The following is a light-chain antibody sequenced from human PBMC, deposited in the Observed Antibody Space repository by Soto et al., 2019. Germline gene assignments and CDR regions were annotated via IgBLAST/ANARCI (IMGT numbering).Light chain of an antibody. J-gene: IGKJ4*01. CDR1: QSVSSN. V-gene: IGKV3-15*01. Sequence: EIVMTQSPATLSVSPGERDTLSCRASQSVSSNLAWYQQKPGQAPRLLIYGASTRATGIPARFSGSGSGTEFTLTISSLQSEDFAAYYCQQYNNWPLTFGGGTKVDIK. CDR2: GAS. CDR3: QQYNNWPLT.